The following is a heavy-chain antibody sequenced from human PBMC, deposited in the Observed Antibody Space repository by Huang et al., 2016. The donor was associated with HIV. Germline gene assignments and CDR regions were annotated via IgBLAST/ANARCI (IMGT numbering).Heavy chain of an antibody. V-gene: IGHV5-51*01. CDR3: ARQRRVYYYDSSGYNDY. CDR2: IKPGDSDI. CDR1: GDSFTNYW. D-gene: IGHD3-22*01. J-gene: IGHJ4*02. Sequence: EVQLVQSGAEVKKPGESLKISCKGSGDSFTNYWIGWVRQMPGKGLEWMGIIKPGDSDIRYNPSFQGQVTISVDKSISTAYLQWSSLKASDTAMYYCARQRRVYYYDSSGYNDYWGQGTLITVSS.